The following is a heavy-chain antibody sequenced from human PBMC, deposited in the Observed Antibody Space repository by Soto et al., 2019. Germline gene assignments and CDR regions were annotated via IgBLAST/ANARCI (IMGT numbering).Heavy chain of an antibody. CDR3: ASGIVATISDFIDY. D-gene: IGHD5-12*01. V-gene: IGHV3-74*01. J-gene: IGHJ4*02. CDR1: GFTFSSYW. Sequence: GGSLRLSCAASGFTFSSYWMHWVRQAPGKGLVWVSRINSDGSSTSYADSVKGRFTISRDNARNTLYLQMNSLRAEDTAVYYCASGIVATISDFIDYWGQGTLVTVSS. CDR2: INSDGSST.